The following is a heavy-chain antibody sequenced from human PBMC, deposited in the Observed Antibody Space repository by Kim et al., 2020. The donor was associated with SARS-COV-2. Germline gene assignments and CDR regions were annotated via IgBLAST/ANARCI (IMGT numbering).Heavy chain of an antibody. CDR2: INPNSGGK. CDR1: GYTFTGYY. CDR3: ARERGSIVVVVAATLYGFDY. Sequence: ASVKVSCKASGYTFTGYYMHWVRQAPGQGLEWMGWINPNSGGKNYAQKFQGRVTMTRDTSISTAYMELSRLRSDDTAVYYCARERGSIVVVVAATLYGFDYWGQGTLVTVSS. V-gene: IGHV1-2*02. J-gene: IGHJ4*02. D-gene: IGHD2-15*01.